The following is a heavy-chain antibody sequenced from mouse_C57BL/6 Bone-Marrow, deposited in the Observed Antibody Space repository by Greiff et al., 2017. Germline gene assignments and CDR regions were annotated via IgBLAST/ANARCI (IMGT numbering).Heavy chain of an antibody. Sequence: QVQLQQSGAELARPGASVKLSCKASGYTFTSYGISWVKQRTGQGLEWIGEIDPRSGNTYYNEKFKGKATLNAYKSSSTAYMELRSLTSEDSAVYFCATSAYITSDGYWGQGTTLTVSS. CDR2: IDPRSGNT. D-gene: IGHD1-1*01. CDR1: GYTFTSYG. J-gene: IGHJ2*01. CDR3: ATSAYITSDGY. V-gene: IGHV1-81*01.